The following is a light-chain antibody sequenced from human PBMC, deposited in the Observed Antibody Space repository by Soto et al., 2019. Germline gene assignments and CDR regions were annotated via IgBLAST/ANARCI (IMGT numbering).Light chain of an antibody. Sequence: QSVLTQPPSASATPGQKVTISCSGGKSNIGSNSVTWYQQFPRTAPKLLIYTNDQRPSGVPDRFSASKSGTSASLVISGLQSDDEAEYYCATWDDSVNGPVFGGGTKLTVL. CDR3: ATWDDSVNGPV. J-gene: IGLJ3*02. V-gene: IGLV1-44*01. CDR2: TND. CDR1: KSNIGSNS.